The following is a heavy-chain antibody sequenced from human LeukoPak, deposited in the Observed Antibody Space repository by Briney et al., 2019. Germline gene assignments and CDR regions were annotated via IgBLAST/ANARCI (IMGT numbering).Heavy chain of an antibody. V-gene: IGHV1-2*02. D-gene: IGHD3-10*01. J-gene: IGHJ4*02. Sequence: ASVKVSCKASGYTFTGYYMHWVRQAPGQGLEWMGWINPNSGGTNYAQKFQGRVTMTRDTSISTAYMELSRLRSDGTAVYYCARGGGSGSYYLFDYWGQGTLVTVSS. CDR1: GYTFTGYY. CDR3: ARGGGSGSYYLFDY. CDR2: INPNSGGT.